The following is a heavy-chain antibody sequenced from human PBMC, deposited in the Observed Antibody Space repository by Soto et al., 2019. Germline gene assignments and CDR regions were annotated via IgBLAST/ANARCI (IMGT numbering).Heavy chain of an antibody. CDR3: AKGGSGSVVPAANYDY. CDR1: VFTFSFYW. D-gene: IGHD2-2*01. CDR2: IKLDASEK. Sequence: GWSLSLSCAASVFTFSFYWMSWVRQAPGKGLEWLGTIKLDASEKKYVDSVKGRFTMSRDNSKNTLYLQMNSLRAEDTVVYYCAKGGSGSVVPAANYDYWGQGTLVTVSS. V-gene: IGHV3-7*03. J-gene: IGHJ4*02.